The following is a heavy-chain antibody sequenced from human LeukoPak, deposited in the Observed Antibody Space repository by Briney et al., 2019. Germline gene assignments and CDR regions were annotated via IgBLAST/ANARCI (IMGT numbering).Heavy chain of an antibody. CDR2: LYSDGTT. J-gene: IGHJ4*02. CDR1: GFTVITND. V-gene: IGHV3-53*01. CDR3: ARGVEPLAANTLAY. D-gene: IGHD1-14*01. Sequence: PGGSLRLFCAASGFTVITNDMTWLRQAPGKGLEWVSVLYSDGTTKYADSVQGRFTISRDNSKNTLYLEMNSLSPDDTAVYYCARGVEPLAANTLAYWGQGTLVTVSS.